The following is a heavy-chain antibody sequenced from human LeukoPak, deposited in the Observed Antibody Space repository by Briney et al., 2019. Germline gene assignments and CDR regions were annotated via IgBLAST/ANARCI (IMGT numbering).Heavy chain of an antibody. CDR2: INPNSGGT. Sequence: ASVKVSCKASGYTFSAYYIHWVRQAPGQGLEWMGWINPNSGGTKYAQKFQGRVTMTRDTSVSTAYMEMSRLTSDDTAVYYCAKSSSWSDNYFDPWGQGTLVTVSS. CDR1: GYTFSAYY. D-gene: IGHD6-6*01. CDR3: AKSSSWSDNYFDP. J-gene: IGHJ5*02. V-gene: IGHV1-2*02.